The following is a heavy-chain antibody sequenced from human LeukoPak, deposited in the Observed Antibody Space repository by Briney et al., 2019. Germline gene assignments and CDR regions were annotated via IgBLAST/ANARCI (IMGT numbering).Heavy chain of an antibody. V-gene: IGHV3-23*01. D-gene: IGHD3-10*01. CDR2: ISGSGGST. Sequence: GGSLRLSCAASGFTVSSYAMSWVRQAPGKGLEWVSAISGSGGSTYYADSVKGRFTISRDNSKNTLYLQMHSLRAEDTAVYYCARDFGSGSFAPADYWGQGTLVTVSS. CDR3: ARDFGSGSFAPADY. CDR1: GFTVSSYA. J-gene: IGHJ4*02.